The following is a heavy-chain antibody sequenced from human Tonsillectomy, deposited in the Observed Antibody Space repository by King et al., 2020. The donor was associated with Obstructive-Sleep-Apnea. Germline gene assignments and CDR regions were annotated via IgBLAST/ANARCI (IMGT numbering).Heavy chain of an antibody. CDR3: VRVRLSALRSPGGDMDV. CDR2: IRYDGNYI. Sequence: VQLVESGGGVVQPGGSLRLSCTASRFTFSNHGMYWVRQPPGKGLQWVAFIRYDGNYIYYADSVRGRFTISRDNSKSTVSLQMDSLRTEETAMYYCVRVRLSALRSPGGDMDVWGRGTTVTVPS. CDR1: RFTFSNHG. V-gene: IGHV3-30*02. D-gene: IGHD3-10*01. J-gene: IGHJ6*02.